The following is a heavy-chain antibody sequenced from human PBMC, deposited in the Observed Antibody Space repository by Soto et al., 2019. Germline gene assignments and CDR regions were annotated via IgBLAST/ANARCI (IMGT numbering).Heavy chain of an antibody. CDR1: GYTFTSYG. J-gene: IGHJ4*02. Sequence: ASVKVSCKASGYTFTSYGISWVRQAPGQGLEWMGWISAYNGNTNYAQKLQGRVTMTTDTSTSTAYMELSSLRSEDTAVYYCARDRREMVVAVTYYFDYWGQGTLVTVSS. CDR3: ARDRREMVVAVTYYFDY. D-gene: IGHD2-15*01. V-gene: IGHV1-18*01. CDR2: ISAYNGNT.